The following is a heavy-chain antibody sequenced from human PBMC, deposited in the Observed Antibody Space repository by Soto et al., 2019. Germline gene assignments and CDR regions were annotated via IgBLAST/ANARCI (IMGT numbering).Heavy chain of an antibody. V-gene: IGHV3-23*01. CDR1: GFTFSSYA. CDR2: ISGSGGST. Sequence: EVQLLESGGGLVQTGGSLRLSCAASGFTFSSYAMSWVRQAPGKGLEWVSAISGSGGSTYYADSVKGRFTISRDNSKNTLYLQMNSLRAEDTAVYYCAKASGWFGEFDYWGQGTLVTVSS. D-gene: IGHD3-10*01. CDR3: AKASGWFGEFDY. J-gene: IGHJ4*02.